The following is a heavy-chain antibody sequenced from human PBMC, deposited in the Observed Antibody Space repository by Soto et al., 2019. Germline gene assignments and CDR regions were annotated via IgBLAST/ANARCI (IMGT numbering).Heavy chain of an antibody. CDR1: GGTFSSYA. CDR2: IIPIFGTA. CDR3: ATPTRDGYTRKAFDY. D-gene: IGHD5-12*01. Sequence: QVQLVQSGAEVKKPGSSVKVSCKASGGTFSSYAISWVRQAPGQGLEWMGGIIPIFGTANYAQKFQGRVTITADESTSTAYMELRSLRSEDTAVYYCATPTRDGYTRKAFDYWGQGTLVTVSS. V-gene: IGHV1-69*01. J-gene: IGHJ4*02.